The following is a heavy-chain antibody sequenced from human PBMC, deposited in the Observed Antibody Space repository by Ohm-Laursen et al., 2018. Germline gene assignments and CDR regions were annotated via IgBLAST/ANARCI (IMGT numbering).Heavy chain of an antibody. CDR1: GFTFSDYY. D-gene: IGHD1-26*01. CDR2: ISSSGSTI. J-gene: IGHJ3*02. Sequence: SLRLSCAASGFTFSDYYMSWIRQAPGKGLEWVSYISSSGSTIYYADSVKGRFTISRDNAKNSLYLQMNSLRGVDTAVYYCARPVWGELDAFDIWGQGTMVTVSS. V-gene: IGHV3-11*01. CDR3: ARPVWGELDAFDI.